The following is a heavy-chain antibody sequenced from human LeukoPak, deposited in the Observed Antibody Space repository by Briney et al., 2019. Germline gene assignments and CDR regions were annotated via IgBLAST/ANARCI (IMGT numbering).Heavy chain of an antibody. CDR1: GYTFTSYY. CDR3: ARAPGYSRFDP. Sequence: ASVNVSCKASGYTFTSYYMHWVRQAPGQGLEWMGIINPSGGSTKYAQRFQGRVTLTGDASTSTVYMELSSLRSEDTAVYYCARAPGYSRFDPWGQGTLVTVSS. CDR2: INPSGGST. J-gene: IGHJ5*02. V-gene: IGHV1-46*01. D-gene: IGHD3-22*01.